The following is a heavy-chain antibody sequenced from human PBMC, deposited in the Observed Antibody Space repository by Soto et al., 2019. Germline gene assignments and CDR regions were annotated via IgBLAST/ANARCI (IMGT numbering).Heavy chain of an antibody. CDR1: GDSRSRYY. V-gene: IGHV4-4*07. J-gene: IGHJ6*02. CDR3: AGDSVAGAMDV. Sequence: SETLSLTCTVSGDSRSRYYWSWVRQSAGKGLEWIGRIYTSGSTTYNPSLQSRVTMSLDTSKNQSSLKLSSVTAADTAVYYCAGDSVAGAMDVWGQGTTVTVSS. D-gene: IGHD6-19*01. CDR2: IYTSGST.